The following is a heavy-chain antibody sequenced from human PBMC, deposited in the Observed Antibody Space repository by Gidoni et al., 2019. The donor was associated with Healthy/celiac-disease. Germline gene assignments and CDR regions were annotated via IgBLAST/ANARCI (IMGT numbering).Heavy chain of an antibody. CDR2: ISWHSGSI. CDR3: AKDIGVVTPERYFDY. J-gene: IGHJ4*02. CDR1: GFTFDDYA. Sequence: EVQLVESGGGLVQPGRSLRLSCAASGFTFDDYAMHWVRQAPGKGLEWVSGISWHSGSIGYADSVKGRFTISRDNAKNSLYLQMNSLRAEDTALYYCAKDIGVVTPERYFDYWGQGTLVTVSS. V-gene: IGHV3-9*01. D-gene: IGHD2-15*01.